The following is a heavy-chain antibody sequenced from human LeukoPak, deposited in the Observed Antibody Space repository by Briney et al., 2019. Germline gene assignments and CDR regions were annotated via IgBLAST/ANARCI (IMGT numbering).Heavy chain of an antibody. CDR2: FWHDGINK. CDR1: GFSLETYG. D-gene: IGHD3-3*01. CDR3: ARDNPSDPVYDFWSGPYYYYGMDV. Sequence: GGSLRLSCAASGFSLETYGMHWVRQAPGKGLEWVAVFWHDGINKYYPDSVKGRFTISRDTSRNMVYLEMHDLRAEDTAVYYCARDNPSDPVYDFWSGPYYYYGMDVWGQGTTVTVSS. V-gene: IGHV3-33*01. J-gene: IGHJ6*02.